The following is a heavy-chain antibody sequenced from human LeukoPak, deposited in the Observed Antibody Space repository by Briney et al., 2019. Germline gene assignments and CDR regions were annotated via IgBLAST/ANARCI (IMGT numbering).Heavy chain of an antibody. D-gene: IGHD1-7*01. V-gene: IGHV1-69*06. CDR1: GGTFSSYA. CDR3: ARAPPSAPLIYTITGTKRRQDWFDP. Sequence: GASVKVSCKAPGGTFSSYAISWVRQAPGQGLEWMGGIIPIFGTANYAQKFQGRVTITADKSTSTAYMELSSLRSEDTAVYYCARAPPSAPLIYTITGTKRRQDWFDPWGQGTLVTVSS. J-gene: IGHJ5*02. CDR2: IIPIFGTA.